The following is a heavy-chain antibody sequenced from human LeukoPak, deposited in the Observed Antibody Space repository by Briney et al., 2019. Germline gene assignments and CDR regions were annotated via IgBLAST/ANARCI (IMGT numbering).Heavy chain of an antibody. CDR3: ARDHRRSSLGYFQH. CDR1: GGSISSSNW. V-gene: IGHV4-4*02. D-gene: IGHD7-27*01. CDR2: IYHSGST. Sequence: PSGTLSLTCAVSGGSISSSNWWSRVRQPPGKGLEWIGEIYHSGSTNYNPSLKSRVTISVDKSKNQFSLKLSSVTAADTAVYYCARDHRRSSLGYFQHWGQGTLVTVSS. J-gene: IGHJ1*01.